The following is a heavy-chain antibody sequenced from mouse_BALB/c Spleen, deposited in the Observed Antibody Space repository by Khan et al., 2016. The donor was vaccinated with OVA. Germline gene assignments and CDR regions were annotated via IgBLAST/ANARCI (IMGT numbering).Heavy chain of an antibody. V-gene: IGHV1S81*02. CDR2: TNPTNGRT. CDR1: GYTFTSYW. Sequence: QVQLKQSGAELVKAGASVKMSCKASGYTFTSYWMHWVKQRLGQGLEWFAETNPTNGRTYYNEKFKSKATLTVDKSSSTAYRLSSGPTFEDSSVYYCARIKKIVATYFDYWGQGTTLTVSS. D-gene: IGHD1-1*01. J-gene: IGHJ2*01. CDR3: ARIKKIVATYFDY.